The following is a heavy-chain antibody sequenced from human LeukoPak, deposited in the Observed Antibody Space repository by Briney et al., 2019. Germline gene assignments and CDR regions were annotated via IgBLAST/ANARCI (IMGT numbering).Heavy chain of an antibody. D-gene: IGHD6-19*01. CDR2: IHYTGST. CDR3: ARPVRCSATTCTGPFDY. V-gene: IGHV4-59*12. CDR1: GGSISTYY. J-gene: IGHJ4*02. Sequence: SETLSLTCTVSGGSISTYYWSWIRQSPGKGLECIGYIHYTGSTNYNPSLKSRVTISVDTSKNQFSLRLTSVTASDTAVYYCARPVRCSATTCTGPFDYWGQGTLVTVSS.